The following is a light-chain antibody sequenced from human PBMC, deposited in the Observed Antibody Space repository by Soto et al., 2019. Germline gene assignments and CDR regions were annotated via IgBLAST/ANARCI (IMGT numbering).Light chain of an antibody. Sequence: EIVLRQSPGTLSLSPGERATLSCRASQSVTRSSLAWYQQKPGQAPRLLIDGASSRATGIPDRFSGSGSGTHFTLDVSRLEPEDFAMYYCHQYGSSPWTFGQGTKVEIK. CDR1: QSVTRSS. V-gene: IGKV3-20*01. CDR2: GAS. J-gene: IGKJ1*01. CDR3: HQYGSSPWT.